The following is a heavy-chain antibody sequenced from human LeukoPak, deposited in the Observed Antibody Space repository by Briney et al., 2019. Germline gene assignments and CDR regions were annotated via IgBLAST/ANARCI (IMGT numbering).Heavy chain of an antibody. CDR2: IKQDGSEK. CDR3: AMDSYGPDDY. D-gene: IGHD3-16*01. Sequence: GGSLRLSCAASGFTFSSYAMSWVRQAPGKGLEWVANIKQDGSEKHYVDSVKGRFTISRDNAKNSLYLQMNSLRVEDTAVYYCAMDSYGPDDYWGQGTLVTVSS. V-gene: IGHV3-7*04. CDR1: GFTFSSYA. J-gene: IGHJ4*02.